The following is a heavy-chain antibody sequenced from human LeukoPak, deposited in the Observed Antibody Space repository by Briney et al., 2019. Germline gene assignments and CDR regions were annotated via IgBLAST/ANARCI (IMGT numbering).Heavy chain of an antibody. CDR3: ARDSSGWYRPRLYYFDY. V-gene: IGHV1-18*01. Sequence: ASVKVSCKASGYTFTSYGISWVRQAPGQGLEWMGWISAYNGNTNYAQKLQGRVTMTTDTSTSTAYMELRSLRSDDTAVYYCARDSSGWYRPRLYYFDYWGQGTLVTVSS. CDR2: ISAYNGNT. D-gene: IGHD6-19*01. CDR1: GYTFTSYG. J-gene: IGHJ4*02.